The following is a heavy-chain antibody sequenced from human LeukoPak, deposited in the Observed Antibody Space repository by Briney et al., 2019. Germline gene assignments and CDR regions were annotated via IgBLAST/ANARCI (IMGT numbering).Heavy chain of an antibody. CDR2: IYYSGST. CDR3: ARDRGYSYGQFDY. Sequence: SETLSLTCTVSGGSISTYYWSWIRQPPGKGLEWIGYIYYSGSTNYNPSLKSRVTISVDTSKNQFSLKLSSVTAADTAVYYCARDRGYSYGQFDYWGQGTLVTVSS. V-gene: IGHV4-59*01. D-gene: IGHD5-18*01. CDR1: GGSISTYY. J-gene: IGHJ4*02.